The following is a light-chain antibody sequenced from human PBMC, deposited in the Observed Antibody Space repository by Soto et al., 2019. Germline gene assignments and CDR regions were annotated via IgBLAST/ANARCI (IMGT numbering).Light chain of an antibody. Sequence: QSVLTQPASGSGSPGQSSTISCTGASSYIGGYKYVSWYQQYPGEAPKLILYDVNSRPSGVSNRFSGSKSGNTASLTISGLHYVDEDDYSCSSYTSTWVFGTGTKLTVL. CDR3: SSYTSTWV. CDR2: DVN. V-gene: IGLV2-14*01. CDR1: SSYIGGYKY. J-gene: IGLJ1*01.